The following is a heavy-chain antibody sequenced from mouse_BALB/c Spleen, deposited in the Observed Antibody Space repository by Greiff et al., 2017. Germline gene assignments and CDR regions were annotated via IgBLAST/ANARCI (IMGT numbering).Heavy chain of an antibody. Sequence: EVMLVESGGGLVKPGGSLKLSCAASGFTFSSYAMSWVRQTPEKRLEWVASISSGGSTYYPDSVKGRFTISRDNARNILYLQMSSLRSEDTAMYYCARGITTAFYAMDYWGQGTSVTVSS. V-gene: IGHV5-6-5*01. CDR3: ARGITTAFYAMDY. J-gene: IGHJ4*01. CDR2: ISSGGST. CDR1: GFTFSSYA. D-gene: IGHD1-2*01.